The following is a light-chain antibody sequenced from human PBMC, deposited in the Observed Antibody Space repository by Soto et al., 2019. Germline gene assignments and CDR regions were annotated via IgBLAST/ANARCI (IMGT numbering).Light chain of an antibody. V-gene: IGKV3-15*01. CDR3: QPYNNRPPEGIT. CDR2: GAS. CDR1: QSASGH. J-gene: IGKJ5*01. Sequence: VLTQSPGTLSLYPGESASLSCGASQSASGHLARYQQNPGPAPRLLIYGASTRATGIPARFSGSGSATEFTLTISSLQSEDFAVYYRQPYNNRPPEGITSRQAAPPAI.